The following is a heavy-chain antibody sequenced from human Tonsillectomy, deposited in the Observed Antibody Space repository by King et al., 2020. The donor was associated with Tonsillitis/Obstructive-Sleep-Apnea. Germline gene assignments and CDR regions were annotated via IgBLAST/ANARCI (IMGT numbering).Heavy chain of an antibody. J-gene: IGHJ4*02. CDR2: IWYDGSNK. D-gene: IGHD3-22*01. CDR3: ARCLYGCSGYWHY. CDR1: GFTFSNYG. Sequence: VQLVESGGGVVQPGTSLRLSCAASGFTFSNYGMHWVRQAPGKGLEWVAVIWYDGSNKYYADSVKGRFTISRDNSKNTLFLQMNSLRAEDTAMYYCARCLYGCSGYWHYWRQGTLVTVSS. V-gene: IGHV3-33*01.